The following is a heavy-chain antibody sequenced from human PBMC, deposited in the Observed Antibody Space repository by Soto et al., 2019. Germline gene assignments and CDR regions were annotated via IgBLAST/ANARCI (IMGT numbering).Heavy chain of an antibody. CDR2: IYYSGST. CDR3: ARDDTVFDL. J-gene: IGHJ2*01. D-gene: IGHD2-8*02. CDR1: GGSISSYY. V-gene: IGHV4-59*01. Sequence: QVQLQESGPGLVKPSETLSLTCTVSGGSISSYYWSWIRQPPGKGLEWIGYIYYSGSTNYNPSLKXRXTXXVDTSKNQFSLKLSSVTAADTAVYYCARDDTVFDLWGRGTLVTVSS.